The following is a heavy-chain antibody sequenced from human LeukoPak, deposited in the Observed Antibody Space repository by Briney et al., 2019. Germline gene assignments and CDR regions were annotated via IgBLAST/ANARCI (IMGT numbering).Heavy chain of an antibody. CDR2: IGSKADNYAT. V-gene: IGHV3-73*01. D-gene: IGHD4-23*01. CDR1: GLTFSGSG. Sequence: GGSLKLSCAASGLTFSGSGMHWVRQASGKGLEWLGRIGSKADNYATTYAASVRGRFIISRDDSKNMAYLQMDSLKTEDTAVYYCTFSMAVTPLRNYWGQGTLVTISS. CDR3: TFSMAVTPLRNY. J-gene: IGHJ4*02.